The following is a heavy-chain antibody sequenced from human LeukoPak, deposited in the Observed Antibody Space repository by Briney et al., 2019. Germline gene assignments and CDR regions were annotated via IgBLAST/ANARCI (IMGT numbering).Heavy chain of an antibody. CDR1: GFTFSSYG. CDR3: VAENQKDRSGFSI. D-gene: IGHD5-12*01. Sequence: GGSLRLSCAASGFTFSSYGMHWVRQAPGKGLEWVAVISYDGSNKYYADSVKGRFTISRENAENSLYLQMNSLRAEDTAVYHCVAENQKDRSGFSIWGLGTLVTVSS. CDR2: ISYDGSNK. V-gene: IGHV3-30*03. J-gene: IGHJ4*02.